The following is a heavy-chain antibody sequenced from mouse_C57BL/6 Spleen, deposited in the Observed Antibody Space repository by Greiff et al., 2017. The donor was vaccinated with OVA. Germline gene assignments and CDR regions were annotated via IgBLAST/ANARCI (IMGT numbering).Heavy chain of an antibody. CDR2: INPNNGGT. CDR1: GYTFTDYY. CDR3: ASPAYYTWFAY. J-gene: IGHJ3*01. Sequence: VQLQQSGPELVKPGASVKISCKASGYTFTDYYMNWVKQSHGKSLEWIGDINPNNGGTSYNQKFKGKATLTVDKSSSTAYMELRSLTSEDSAVYYCASPAYYTWFAYWGQGTLVTVSA. D-gene: IGHD2-12*01. V-gene: IGHV1-26*01.